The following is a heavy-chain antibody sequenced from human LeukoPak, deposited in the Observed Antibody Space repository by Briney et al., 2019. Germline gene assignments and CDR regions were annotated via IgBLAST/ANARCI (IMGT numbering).Heavy chain of an antibody. Sequence: SETLSLTCTVSGGSISSYYWSWIRQPAGKGLEWIGHIYTSGSTNYNPSLKSRVTMSVDTSKNQFSLKLSSVTAADTAVYYCARAYSSSPVDWFDPWGQGTLVTVSS. CDR3: ARAYSSSPVDWFDP. J-gene: IGHJ5*02. CDR2: IYTSGST. V-gene: IGHV4-4*07. CDR1: GGSISSYY. D-gene: IGHD6-6*01.